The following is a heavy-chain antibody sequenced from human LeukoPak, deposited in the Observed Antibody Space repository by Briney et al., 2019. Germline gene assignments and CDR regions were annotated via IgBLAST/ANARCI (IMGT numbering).Heavy chain of an antibody. CDR3: AKYSTIFSGYLDY. Sequence: PWGSLRLSCAASGFTFSSYAMSWVRQAPGKGLEWVSAISGSGGSTYYADSVKGRFTISRDNSKNTLYLQMNSLRAEDTAVYYCAKYSTIFSGYLDYWGQGTLVTVSS. D-gene: IGHD3-3*01. V-gene: IGHV3-23*01. CDR1: GFTFSSYA. CDR2: ISGSGGST. J-gene: IGHJ4*02.